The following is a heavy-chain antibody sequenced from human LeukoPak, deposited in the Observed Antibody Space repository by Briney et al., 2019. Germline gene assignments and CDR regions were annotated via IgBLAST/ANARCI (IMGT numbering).Heavy chain of an antibody. CDR3: ARETMAAAAH. CDR1: GYSISSGYY. J-gene: IGHJ4*02. CDR2: IYHSGST. D-gene: IGHD6-13*01. V-gene: IGHV4-38-2*02. Sequence: PSETLSLTCTVSGYSISSGYYWGWIRQPPGKGLEWIGSIYHSGSTYYNPSLKSRVTISVDTSKNQFSLKLSSVTAADTAVYYCARETMAAAAHWGQGTLVTVSS.